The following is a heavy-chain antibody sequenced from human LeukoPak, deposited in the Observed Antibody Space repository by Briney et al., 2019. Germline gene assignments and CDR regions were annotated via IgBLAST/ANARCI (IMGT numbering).Heavy chain of an antibody. Sequence: PGRSLRLSCAASGFTFSSYGTHWVRQAPGKGLEWVAVISYDGSNKYYADSVKGRFTISRDNSKNTLYLQMNSLRAEDTAVYYCAKASLRYYYDSSGYYYDYWGQGTLVTVSS. V-gene: IGHV3-30*18. CDR1: GFTFSSYG. CDR2: ISYDGSNK. CDR3: AKASLRYYYDSSGYYYDY. J-gene: IGHJ4*02. D-gene: IGHD3-22*01.